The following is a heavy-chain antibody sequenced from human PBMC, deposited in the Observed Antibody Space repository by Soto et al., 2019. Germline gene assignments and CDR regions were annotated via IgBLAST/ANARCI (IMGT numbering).Heavy chain of an antibody. CDR3: ARESSGYYYRYFDW. Sequence: PSQTLSLTCAISGDSISRNSVAWNWIRQSPSTGLECLGRTYYRSQWYDDYAESVKSRISITPDTSKNQFSLRLNSVTPEDTAVYYCARESSGYYYRYFDWWGQGTLVTVSS. J-gene: IGHJ4*02. D-gene: IGHD3-22*01. CDR1: GDSISRNSVA. CDR2: TYYRSQWYD. V-gene: IGHV6-1*01.